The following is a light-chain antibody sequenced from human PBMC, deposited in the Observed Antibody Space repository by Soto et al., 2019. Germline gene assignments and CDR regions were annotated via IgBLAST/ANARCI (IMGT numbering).Light chain of an antibody. J-gene: IGLJ1*01. Sequence: QSVLTQPASVSGSPGQSITISCTGTSSDVGGYDYVSWYQQHPGKAPKLLIYDVSNRPSGVSTRFSGSKSGNTASLTISGLQAEDEGDYYCTSYTARRLYVFGRGTKVTVL. V-gene: IGLV2-14*03. CDR2: DVS. CDR1: SSDVGGYDY. CDR3: TSYTARRLYV.